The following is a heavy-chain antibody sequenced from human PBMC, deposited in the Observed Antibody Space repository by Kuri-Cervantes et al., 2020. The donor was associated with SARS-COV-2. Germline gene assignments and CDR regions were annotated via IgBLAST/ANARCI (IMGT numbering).Heavy chain of an antibody. Sequence: SGPTLVKPTETLTLTCTVSGFSLSSTRMGVRWIRQPPGKGLEWIGSIYYSGSTYYNPSLKSRVTISVDTSKNQFSLKLSSVTAADTAVYYCARGARYYYDSSGYYDYWGQGTLVTVSS. D-gene: IGHD3-22*01. V-gene: IGHV4-39*01. CDR2: IYYSGST. CDR3: ARGARYYYDSSGYYDY. J-gene: IGHJ4*02. CDR1: GFSLSSTRMG.